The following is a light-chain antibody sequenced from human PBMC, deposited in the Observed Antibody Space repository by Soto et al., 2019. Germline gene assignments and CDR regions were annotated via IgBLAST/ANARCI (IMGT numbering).Light chain of an antibody. CDR3: QQYVSSPPSWT. Sequence: ETELTQSPGTLSLSPGGRATLSCRASESVSSSYLAWYPQKPGQAPRLLIDGASSRATGIPDRFSGSGSGTDFTLTISRLEPEDFAVYYCQQYVSSPPSWTFGQGTKVEI. V-gene: IGKV3-20*01. J-gene: IGKJ1*01. CDR1: ESVSSSY. CDR2: GAS.